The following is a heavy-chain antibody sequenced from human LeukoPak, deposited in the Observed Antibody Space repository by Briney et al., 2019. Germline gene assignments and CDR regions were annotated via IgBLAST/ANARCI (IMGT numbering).Heavy chain of an antibody. V-gene: IGHV1-18*04. CDR2: ISAYNGNT. D-gene: IGHD4-23*01. CDR1: GYTFTGYY. Sequence: ASVKVSCKASGYTFTGYYMHWVRQAPGQGLEWMGWISAYNGNTNYAQKLQGRVTMTTDTSTSTAYMELRSLRSDDTAVYYCARISTGYGGNYYFDYWGQGTLVTVSS. CDR3: ARISTGYGGNYYFDY. J-gene: IGHJ4*02.